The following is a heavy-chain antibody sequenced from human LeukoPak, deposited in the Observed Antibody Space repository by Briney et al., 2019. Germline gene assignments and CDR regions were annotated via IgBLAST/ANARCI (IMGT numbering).Heavy chain of an antibody. CDR2: IYYSGST. CDR3: ATGLGFLEWLSPYNWFDP. J-gene: IGHJ5*02. CDR1: GGSISTSNYY. Sequence: SETLSLTCTVSGGSISTSNYYWGWIRQPPGKGLEWIGSIYYSGSTYYNPSLKSRVTISVDTSKNQFSLKLSSVTAADTAVYYCATGLGFLEWLSPYNWFDPWGQGTLVTVSS. D-gene: IGHD3-3*01. V-gene: IGHV4-39*07.